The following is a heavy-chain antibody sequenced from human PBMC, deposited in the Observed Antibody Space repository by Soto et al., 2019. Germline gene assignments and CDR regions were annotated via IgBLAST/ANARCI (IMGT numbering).Heavy chain of an antibody. Sequence: PGGSLRLSCAASGFTFSSYGMHWVRQAPGKWLEWVAVISYDGSNKYYADSVKGRFTISRDNSKNTLYLQMNSLRAEDTAVYYCAKGDSSSWYGYYYYGMDVWGQGXTVTVSS. CDR1: GFTFSSYG. D-gene: IGHD6-13*01. V-gene: IGHV3-30*18. CDR2: ISYDGSNK. CDR3: AKGDSSSWYGYYYYGMDV. J-gene: IGHJ6*02.